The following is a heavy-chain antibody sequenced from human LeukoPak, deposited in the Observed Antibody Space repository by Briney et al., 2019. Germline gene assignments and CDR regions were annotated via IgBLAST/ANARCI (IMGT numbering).Heavy chain of an antibody. D-gene: IGHD4-17*01. V-gene: IGHV4-39*07. J-gene: IGHJ6*03. CDR2: IYYSGST. CDR1: GGSISSSSYY. CDR3: ARDNGYYYYMAV. Sequence: PSETLSLTCTVSGGSISSSSYYWGWIRQPPGKGLEWIGSIYYSGSTYYNPSLKSRVTISVDTSKNQFSLRLSSVTAADTAVYYCARDNGYYYYMAVWGKGTTVTISS.